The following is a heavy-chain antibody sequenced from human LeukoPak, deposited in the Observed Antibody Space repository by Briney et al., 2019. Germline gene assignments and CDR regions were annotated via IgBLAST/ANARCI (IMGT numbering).Heavy chain of an antibody. CDR2: IYTGGST. J-gene: IGHJ1*01. V-gene: IGHV3-66*04. CDR1: AFSVGSNF. Sequence: GGSLRLSCVDSAFSVGSNFMSWVRQAPGKGLEWVSVIYTGGSTYSADSVKGRFTISRDYSENTVYLQMNSLAVEDTAVYYCTTPAAGPRAEYSQYWGQGTLVTVSP. D-gene: IGHD6-13*01. CDR3: TTPAAGPRAEYSQY.